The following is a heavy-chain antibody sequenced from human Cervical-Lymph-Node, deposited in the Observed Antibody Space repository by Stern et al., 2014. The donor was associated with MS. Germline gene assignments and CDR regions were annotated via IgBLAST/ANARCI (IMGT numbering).Heavy chain of an antibody. CDR1: GFTFGRYW. CDR2: INQDGNKK. V-gene: IGHV3-7*01. Sequence: EVQLEESGGGLVQPGRSLRLSCEASGFTFGRYWMGWVRQAPGKGLEWVANINQDGNKKHYVDSVKGRFTISRDNAKNSLYLQLNSLTAEDTAIYYCARGYKMVNYYDSSGYFSWGQGALVTVSS. CDR3: ARGYKMVNYYDSSGYFS. D-gene: IGHD3-22*01. J-gene: IGHJ5*02.